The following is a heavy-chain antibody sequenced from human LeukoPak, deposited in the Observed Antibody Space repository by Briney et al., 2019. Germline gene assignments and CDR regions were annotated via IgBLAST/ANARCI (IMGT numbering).Heavy chain of an antibody. V-gene: IGHV4-38-2*02. CDR2: IYHSGST. D-gene: IGHD2-15*01. CDR3: ARDPERYCSGGSCSTLNDY. CDR1: GYSISSGYY. J-gene: IGHJ4*02. Sequence: SETLSLTCTVSGYSISSGYYWGWIRQPPGQGLEWIGSIYHSGSTYYNPSLKSRVTISVDTSKNQFSLKLSSVTAADTAVYYCARDPERYCSGGSCSTLNDYWGQGTLVTVSS.